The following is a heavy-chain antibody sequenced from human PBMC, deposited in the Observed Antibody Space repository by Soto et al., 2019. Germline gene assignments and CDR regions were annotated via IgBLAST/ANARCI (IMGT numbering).Heavy chain of an antibody. V-gene: IGHV1-69*01. CDR2: IIPVFGTA. D-gene: IGHD1-26*01. Sequence: QVQLVQSGAEVKKPGSSVKVSCKASGGTFSSYSINWVRQAPGQGLEWMGEIIPVFGTANYAQKFQGRVTITADESTSTAYMALGSLRSEDTAVYYCARDGGRHSVGIDYWGQGTLVTVSS. CDR3: ARDGGRHSVGIDY. J-gene: IGHJ4*02. CDR1: GGTFSSYS.